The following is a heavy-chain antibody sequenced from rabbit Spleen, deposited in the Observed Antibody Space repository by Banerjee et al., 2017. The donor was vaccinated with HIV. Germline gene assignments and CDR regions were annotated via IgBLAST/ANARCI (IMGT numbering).Heavy chain of an antibody. Sequence: QEQLKETGGGLVQPGGSLTLSCKASGFDFSSYYITWVRRAPGKGLEWIACIASGSSGYTYSATWATGRFTISKTSSTTVTLQMTSLTAADTATYFCARNYVNAFDPWGPGTLVTVS. J-gene: IGHJ2*01. CDR3: ARNYVNAFDP. V-gene: IGHV1S45*01. CDR2: IASGSSGYT. D-gene: IGHD1-1*01. CDR1: GFDFSSYY.